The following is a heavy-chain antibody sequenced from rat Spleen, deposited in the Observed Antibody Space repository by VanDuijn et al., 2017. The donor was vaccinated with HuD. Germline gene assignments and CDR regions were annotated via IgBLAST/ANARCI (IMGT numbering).Heavy chain of an antibody. J-gene: IGHJ2*01. V-gene: IGHV5-19*01. CDR3: ARQGDAIITMMVVITTGFDY. CDR2: ISPSGSGT. Sequence: EVQLVESGGGLVQPGRSLKLSCAASGFTFSNYVMHWIRQAPTKGLEWVASISPSGSGTHYRDSVKGRFTISRDNAKSTLYLQMDSLRSEDTATYYCARQGDAIITMMVVITTGFDYWGQGVMVTVSS. CDR1: GFTFSNYV. D-gene: IGHD1-12*02.